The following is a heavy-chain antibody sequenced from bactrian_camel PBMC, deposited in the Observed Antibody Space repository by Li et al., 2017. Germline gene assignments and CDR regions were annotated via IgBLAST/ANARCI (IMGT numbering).Heavy chain of an antibody. D-gene: IGHD3*01. J-gene: IGHJ4*01. V-gene: IGHV3S40*01. CDR2: ICMSGDFK. CDR1: GFNFTRSA. Sequence: VQLVESGGGLVQPGGSLRLSCAASGFNFTRSAMNWVRQAPGKGLDWFSSICMSGDFKDYSDSVKGRFTISRDNAKDMLYLQLNSLKTEDTAMYYCAQGYRTYRPVGPGTQVTVS.